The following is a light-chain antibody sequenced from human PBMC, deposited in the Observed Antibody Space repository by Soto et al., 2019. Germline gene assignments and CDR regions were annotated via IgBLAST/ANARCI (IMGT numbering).Light chain of an antibody. CDR1: QNIYSW. CDR2: DGS. V-gene: IGKV1-5*01. J-gene: IGKJ2*02. Sequence: DIQMTQSPSSLSASVGDRVTISCRASQNIYSWLAWYHQKPGRAPKLLIFDGSSLAGGVPSRFSGSRFGTEFTLTVSSLQPDDFATYYCQQYNSYPCTFGQGSKLEI. CDR3: QQYNSYPCT.